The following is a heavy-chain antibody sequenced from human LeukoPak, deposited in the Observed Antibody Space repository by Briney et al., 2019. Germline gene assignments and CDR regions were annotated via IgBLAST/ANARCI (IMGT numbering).Heavy chain of an antibody. Sequence: SGTLSLTCAVSGGSISSSNWWSWVRQPPGEGLEWIGEIYHSGSTNYNPSLKSRVTISVDKSKNQFSLKLSSVTAADTAVYYCARVYTGIAVAGTDAFDIWGQGTMVTVSS. V-gene: IGHV4-4*02. J-gene: IGHJ3*02. D-gene: IGHD6-19*01. CDR2: IYHSGST. CDR1: GGSISSSNW. CDR3: ARVYTGIAVAGTDAFDI.